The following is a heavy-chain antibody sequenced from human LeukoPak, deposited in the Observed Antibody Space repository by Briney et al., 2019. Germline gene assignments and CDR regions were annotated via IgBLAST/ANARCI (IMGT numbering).Heavy chain of an antibody. V-gene: IGHV1-18*01. J-gene: IGHJ5*02. Sequence: ASVKVSCNASGYTFTSYGISWVRQAPGQGLEWMGWISAYNGNTNYAQELQGRVTMTTDTSTSTAYMELRSLRSDDTAVYYCARVIAATPRSPGTPWGQGTLVTISS. CDR3: ARVIAATPRSPGTP. CDR2: ISAYNGNT. CDR1: GYTFTSYG. D-gene: IGHD2-15*01.